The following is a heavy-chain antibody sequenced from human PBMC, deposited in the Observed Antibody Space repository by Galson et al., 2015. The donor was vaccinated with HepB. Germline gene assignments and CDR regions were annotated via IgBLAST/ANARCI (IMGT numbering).Heavy chain of an antibody. Sequence: SLRLSCAASGFTFSSYWMSWVRQAPGKGLEWVANIKQDGSEKYYVDSVKGRFTISRDNAKNSLYLQMNSLRAEDTAVYYCARDPSVMVGATGGYWGQGTLVTVSS. D-gene: IGHD1-26*01. CDR3: ARDPSVMVGATGGY. CDR2: IKQDGSEK. J-gene: IGHJ4*02. CDR1: GFTFSSYW. V-gene: IGHV3-7*03.